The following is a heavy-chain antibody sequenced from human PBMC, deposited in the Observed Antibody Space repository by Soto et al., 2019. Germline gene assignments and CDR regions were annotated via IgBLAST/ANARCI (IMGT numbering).Heavy chain of an antibody. CDR1: GGTFSSYA. CDR3: ASGTYYYDSSGYYYYYYGMDV. V-gene: IGHV1-69*12. J-gene: IGHJ6*04. D-gene: IGHD3-22*01. CDR2: IIPSFGTA. Sequence: QVQLVQSGAEVKKPGTSVKVSCKASGGTFSSYAISWLRQAPGQGLEWIGGIIPSFGTANYAQKFQGRVTITADESTSTAYIGLSSLRSEDTAVYYCASGTYYYDSSGYYYYYYGMDVWGEGTTVTVSS.